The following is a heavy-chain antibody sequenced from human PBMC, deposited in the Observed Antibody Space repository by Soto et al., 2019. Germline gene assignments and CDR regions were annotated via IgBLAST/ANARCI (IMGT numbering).Heavy chain of an antibody. CDR1: GYTFTSYG. J-gene: IGHJ4*02. V-gene: IGHV1-18*01. D-gene: IGHD3-10*01. Sequence: ASVKVSCKASGYTFTSYGIRWVRQAPGQGLEWMGWISAYNGNTNYAQKLQGRVTMTTDTSTSTAYMELRSLRSDDTAVYYCARDQWFGEPYYFDYWGQGTLVTVYS. CDR2: ISAYNGNT. CDR3: ARDQWFGEPYYFDY.